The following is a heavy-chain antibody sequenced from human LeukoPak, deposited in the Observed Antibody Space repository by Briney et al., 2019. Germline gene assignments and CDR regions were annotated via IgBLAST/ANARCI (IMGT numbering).Heavy chain of an antibody. J-gene: IGHJ4*02. D-gene: IGHD3-22*01. V-gene: IGHV3-74*01. CDR2: INSDGSST. Sequence: TGGSLRLSCAASGFTFSSYSMNWVRQAPGKGLVWVSRINSDGSSTSYADSVKGRFTISRDNAKNTLYLQMNSLRAEDTAVYYCARGYYDSSGYHPFDYWGQGTLVTVSS. CDR1: GFTFSSYS. CDR3: ARGYYDSSGYHPFDY.